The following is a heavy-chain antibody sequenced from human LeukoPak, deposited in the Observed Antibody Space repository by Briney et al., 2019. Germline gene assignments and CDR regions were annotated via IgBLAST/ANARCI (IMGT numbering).Heavy chain of an antibody. Sequence: GGSLRLSCAASGFTFDDYGMSWVRQAPGKGLEWVSGINWNGGSTGYADSVKGRFTISRDNSQHTLYLQMNSLRVEDTAVYYCARDEGGDYYYYYYMDVWGKGTTVTISS. CDR3: ARDEGGDYYYYYYMDV. D-gene: IGHD2-21*02. CDR2: INWNGGST. J-gene: IGHJ6*03. CDR1: GFTFDDYG. V-gene: IGHV3-20*04.